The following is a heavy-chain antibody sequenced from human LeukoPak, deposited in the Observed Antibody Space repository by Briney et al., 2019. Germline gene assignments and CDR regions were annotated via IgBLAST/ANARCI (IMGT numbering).Heavy chain of an antibody. V-gene: IGHV4-39*07. D-gene: IGHD3-10*02. CDR2: IYYSGST. CDR1: GGSISSSSDY. CDR3: ATGPMMFGEH. J-gene: IGHJ4*02. Sequence: PSETLSLTCTVSGGSISSSSDYWGWIRQPPEKGLEWIGSIYYSGSTYYNPSLKSRVTISVDTSKNQFSLKLSSVTAADTAIYYCATGPMMFGEHWGQGTLVTVSS.